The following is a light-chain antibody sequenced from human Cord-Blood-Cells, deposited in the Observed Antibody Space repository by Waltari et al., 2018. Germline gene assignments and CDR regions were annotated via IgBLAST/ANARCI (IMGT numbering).Light chain of an antibody. CDR1: NSDVGGYNY. CDR3: SSYTGSSTWV. J-gene: IGLJ3*02. CDR2: DVS. Sequence: QSALTQPASVSGSPGQSITISCTGTNSDVGGYNYFSWYQQHPGKAPKLMIYDVSKRPSGVSNRFAGSKSGNTASLTIAGLQAEDEADYYCSSYTGSSTWVFGGGTKRTVL. V-gene: IGLV2-14*01.